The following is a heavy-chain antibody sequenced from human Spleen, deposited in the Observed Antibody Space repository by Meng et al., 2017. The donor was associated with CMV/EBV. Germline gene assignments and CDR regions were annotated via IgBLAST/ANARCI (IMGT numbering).Heavy chain of an antibody. V-gene: IGHV1-69*05. D-gene: IGHD2-2*01. J-gene: IGHJ4*02. CDR1: GGTFSSYA. CDR3: ARDLALGYCSSTNCYGISLDY. CDR2: IIPIFGTA. Sequence: SVKVSCKASGGTFSSYAISWVRQAPGQGLEWMGGIIPIFGTANYAQKFQGRVTITTDESTSTAYMELSSLRSEDTAVYYCARDLALGYCSSTNCYGISLDYWGQGTLVTVSS.